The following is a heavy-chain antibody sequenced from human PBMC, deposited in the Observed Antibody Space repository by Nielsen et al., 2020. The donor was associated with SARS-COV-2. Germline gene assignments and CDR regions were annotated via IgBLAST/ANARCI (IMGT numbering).Heavy chain of an antibody. CDR1: GFTFDDYA. Sequence: SLKISCAASGFTFDDYAMHWVRQAPGKGLEWVSGISWHSGSIGYADSVKGRFTISRDNAKNSLYLQMNSLRAEDTALYYCAKDTSFSVADKYNWFDPWGQGTLVTVSS. J-gene: IGHJ5*02. CDR2: ISWHSGSI. CDR3: AKDTSFSVADKYNWFDP. D-gene: IGHD6-19*01. V-gene: IGHV3-9*01.